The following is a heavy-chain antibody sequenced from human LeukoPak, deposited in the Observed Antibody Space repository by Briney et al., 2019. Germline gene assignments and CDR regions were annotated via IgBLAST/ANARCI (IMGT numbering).Heavy chain of an antibody. D-gene: IGHD6-6*01. Sequence: GGSLRLSCADSGFTFRSYAMSWVRQAPGKGLEWVSAISGSGGSTYYADSVKGRFTISRDNSKNTLYLQMNSLRAEDTAVYYCAKGALGIAARPTHFDYWGQGTLVTVSS. CDR2: ISGSGGST. J-gene: IGHJ4*02. CDR3: AKGALGIAARPTHFDY. V-gene: IGHV3-23*01. CDR1: GFTFRSYA.